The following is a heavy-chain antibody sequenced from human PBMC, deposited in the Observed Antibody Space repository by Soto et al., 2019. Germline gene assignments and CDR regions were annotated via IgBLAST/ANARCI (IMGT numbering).Heavy chain of an antibody. J-gene: IGHJ4*02. CDR1: GFTFTSSA. Sequence: ASVKVSCKASGFTFTSSAVQWVRQARGQRLEGIGWIVVGSGNTNYAQKFQERVTINRDMSTSTANMELSSLRSEDTAVYYCAAVPQTGTASPLDYWGQGTLVTVSS. CDR2: IVVGSGNT. V-gene: IGHV1-58*01. CDR3: AAVPQTGTASPLDY. D-gene: IGHD1-1*01.